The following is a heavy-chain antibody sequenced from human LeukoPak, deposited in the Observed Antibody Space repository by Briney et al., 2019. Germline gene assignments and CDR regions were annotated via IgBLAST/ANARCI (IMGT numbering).Heavy chain of an antibody. CDR2: IYTSGT. D-gene: IGHD4-17*01. V-gene: IGHV4-4*07. Sequence: PSETLSLTCSVSGDSISSYYWSWIRQPAGKGLEWIGRIYTSGTNYNPSLKNRVTMSIDTSKNEFSLRLISVTAADTAVYLCARGIYGDYGLGYWGQGTLATVSS. CDR1: GDSISSYY. CDR3: ARGIYGDYGLGY. J-gene: IGHJ4*02.